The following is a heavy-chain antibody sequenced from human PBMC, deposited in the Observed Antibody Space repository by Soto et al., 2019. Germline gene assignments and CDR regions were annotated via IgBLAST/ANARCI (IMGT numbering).Heavy chain of an antibody. D-gene: IGHD3-10*01. J-gene: IGHJ4*02. V-gene: IGHV3-30*18. CDR3: AKDHSWDGSGCPDFDY. Sequence: QVQLVESGGDVVQPGRSLRLSCAASGFTFSSYGMHWVRQAPGKGLEWVAVISYDGSNKYYADSVKGRFTNSRDNSKNTLYLQMNSLRAEDTAVYYCAKDHSWDGSGCPDFDYWGQGTLVTVSS. CDR2: ISYDGSNK. CDR1: GFTFSSYG.